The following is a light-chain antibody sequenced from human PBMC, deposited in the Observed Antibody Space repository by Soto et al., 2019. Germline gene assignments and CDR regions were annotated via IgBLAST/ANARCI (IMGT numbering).Light chain of an antibody. CDR3: QQRSNWPT. CDR2: GAS. V-gene: IGKV3-11*01. J-gene: IGKJ5*01. CDR1: QSVSSN. Sequence: IVMPQSPATLSVSPGERVTRSCRASQSVSSNLAWYQQKPGQAPRLLIYGASNRATGIPARFSGSGSGTDFTLTISRLEPEDFAVYYCQQRSNWPTFGQGTRLEIK.